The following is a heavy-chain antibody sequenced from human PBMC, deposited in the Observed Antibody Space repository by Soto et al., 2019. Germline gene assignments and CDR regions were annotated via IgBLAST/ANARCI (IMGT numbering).Heavy chain of an antibody. CDR2: INPSGGST. CDR1: GYTFTSYY. J-gene: IGHJ4*02. D-gene: IGHD6-13*01. CDR3: ARDEGSSWYWVY. V-gene: IGHV1-46*01. Sequence: QVQLVQSGAEVKKPGASVKVSCKASGYTFTSYYMHWVRQAPGQGLEWMGIINPSGGSTSYAQKFQGSITMTRDTSTSTVYMELSSLRSEDTAVYYCARDEGSSWYWVYWGQGTLVTVSS.